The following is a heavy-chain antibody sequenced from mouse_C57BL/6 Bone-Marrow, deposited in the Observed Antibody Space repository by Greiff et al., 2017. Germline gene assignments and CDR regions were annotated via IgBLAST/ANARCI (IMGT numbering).Heavy chain of an antibody. CDR1: GFTFSSYG. Sequence: DVTLVESGGDLVKPGGSLKLSCAASGFTFSSYGMSWVRQTPDKRLEWVATISSGGSYTYYPDSVKGRFTISRDNAKNTLYLQMSSLKAGDTAMYYCARRGITPFAYWGQGTLVTVSA. J-gene: IGHJ3*01. CDR2: ISSGGSYT. D-gene: IGHD2-4*01. CDR3: ARRGITPFAY. V-gene: IGHV5-6*02.